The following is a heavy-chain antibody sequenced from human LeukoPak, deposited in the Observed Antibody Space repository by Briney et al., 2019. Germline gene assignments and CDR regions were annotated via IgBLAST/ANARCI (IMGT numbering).Heavy chain of an antibody. Sequence: SETLSLTCTVSGGSISSGDYYWSWIRQPPGKGLEWIGYIYYSGSTYYSPSLKSRVTISVDTSKNQFSLKLSSVTAADTAVYYCARDVLYCSSTSCLGWFDPWGQGTLVTVSS. CDR2: IYYSGST. CDR3: ARDVLYCSSTSCLGWFDP. CDR1: GGSISSGDYY. V-gene: IGHV4-30-4*01. J-gene: IGHJ5*02. D-gene: IGHD2-2*01.